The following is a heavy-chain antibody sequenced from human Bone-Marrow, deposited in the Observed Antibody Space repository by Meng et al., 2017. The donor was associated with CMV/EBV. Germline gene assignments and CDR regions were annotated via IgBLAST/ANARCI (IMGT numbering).Heavy chain of an antibody. CDR2: ISGSGSGT. D-gene: IGHD3-10*01. CDR1: GFTFSSYA. V-gene: IGHV3-23*01. Sequence: GESLKISCTPSGFTFSSYAVSWVRQAPGKGLEWVSVISGSGSGTHYADSVKGRFTISRDNSKNTLFLQMNSLSAEDTAIYYCAKGGYYYGSIRFDPWGQGTLVTVSS. CDR3: AKGGYYYGSIRFDP. J-gene: IGHJ5*02.